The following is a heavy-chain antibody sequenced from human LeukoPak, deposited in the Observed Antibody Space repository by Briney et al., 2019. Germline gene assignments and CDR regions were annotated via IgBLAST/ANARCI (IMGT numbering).Heavy chain of an antibody. CDR2: IYYSGST. Sequence: SETLSLTCTVSGGSISSSSYYWGWVRQPPGTGLEWIGYIYYSGSTYYNPSLKSRVTISVDTSKNQFSLKLSSVTAADTAVYYCARAPEDIVPIGYFDYWGQGTLVTVSS. V-gene: IGHV4-31*03. J-gene: IGHJ4*02. CDR1: GGSISSSSYY. CDR3: ARAPEDIVPIGYFDY. D-gene: IGHD2-8*01.